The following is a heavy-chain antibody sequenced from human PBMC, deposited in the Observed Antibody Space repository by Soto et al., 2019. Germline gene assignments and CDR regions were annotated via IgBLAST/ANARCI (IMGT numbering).Heavy chain of an antibody. CDR1: GYSFTIYW. V-gene: IGHV5-10-1*01. D-gene: IGHD3-3*01. CDR2: IDPSDSYT. CDR3: ARLSEWLSYYYGMDV. J-gene: IGHJ6*02. Sequence: GESLKISCKGSGYSFTIYWISWVRQRPGKGLEWMGRIDPSDSYTNYSPSFQGHVTISADKSISTAYLQWSSLKASDTAMYYCARLSEWLSYYYGMDVWGQGTTVTVSS.